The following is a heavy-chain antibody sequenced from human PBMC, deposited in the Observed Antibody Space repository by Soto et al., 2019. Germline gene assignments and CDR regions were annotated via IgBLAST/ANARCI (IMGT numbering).Heavy chain of an antibody. J-gene: IGHJ4*02. V-gene: IGHV4-61*08. Sequence: PSETLSLTCTVSGDSVSSVGFHWAWLRRPPGKGLEWIGEINHSGSTNYNPSLKSRVTISVDTSKNQFSLKLSSVTAADTAVYYCARVGYWNDPFDYWGQGTLVTVSS. CDR1: GDSVSSVGFH. D-gene: IGHD1-1*01. CDR2: INHSGST. CDR3: ARVGYWNDPFDY.